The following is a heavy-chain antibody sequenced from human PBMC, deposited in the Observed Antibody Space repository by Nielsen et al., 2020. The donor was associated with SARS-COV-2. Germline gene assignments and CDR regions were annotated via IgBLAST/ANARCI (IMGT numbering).Heavy chain of an antibody. V-gene: IGHV4-34*01. CDR2: INHSGST. CDR3: ARALRLNYYYYGMDV. Sequence: SETLSLTCAVYGGSFSGYYWSWIRQPPGKGLEWIGEINHSGSTNYNPSLKSRVTISVDTSKNQFSLKLSSVTAADTAVYYCARALRLNYYYYGMDVWGQGTTVIVSS. J-gene: IGHJ6*02. CDR1: GGSFSGYY. D-gene: IGHD4-17*01.